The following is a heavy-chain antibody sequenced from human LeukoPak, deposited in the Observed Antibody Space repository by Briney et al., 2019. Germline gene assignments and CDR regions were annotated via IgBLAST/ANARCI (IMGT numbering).Heavy chain of an antibody. CDR1: GYTFTGYY. J-gene: IGHJ4*02. CDR3: ARDGDYYDSSGYYHYFDY. D-gene: IGHD3-22*01. V-gene: IGHV1-18*04. Sequence: ASVKVSCKASGYTFTGYYMHWVRQAPGQGLEWMGWISAYNGNTNYAQKLQGRVTMTTDTSTSTAYMELRSLRSDDTAVYYCARDGDYYDSSGYYHYFDYWGQGTLVTVSS. CDR2: ISAYNGNT.